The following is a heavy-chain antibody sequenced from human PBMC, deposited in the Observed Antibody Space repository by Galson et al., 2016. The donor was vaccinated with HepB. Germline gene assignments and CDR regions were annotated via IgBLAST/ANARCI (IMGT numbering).Heavy chain of an antibody. V-gene: IGHV3-23*01. J-gene: IGHJ6*04. CDR2: ISRSGDST. CDR1: GFTFRDYG. D-gene: IGHD2-2*01. CDR3: VQGSTAPAV. Sequence: LRLSCAASGFTFRDYGMTWVRQAPGKGLEVVSRISRSGDSTDYADSVVKGRFTISRDNSKNTLSLQMNSLTADDTAIYYCVQGSTAPAVWGKGTTVTVSS.